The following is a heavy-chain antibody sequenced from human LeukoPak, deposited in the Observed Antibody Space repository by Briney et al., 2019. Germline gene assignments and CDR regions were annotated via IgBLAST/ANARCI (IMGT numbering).Heavy chain of an antibody. Sequence: SETLSLTCTVSGGSISSYYWSWIRQPAGKGLEWIGRIYSSGNTNYNPSLKSRVTMSLDTSKNQLSLKLRSVTAADTAVYYCASGSSSWTSFDHWGQGTLVSVSS. CDR1: GGSISSYY. V-gene: IGHV4-4*07. CDR2: IYSSGNT. J-gene: IGHJ4*02. CDR3: ASGSSSWTSFDH. D-gene: IGHD6-13*01.